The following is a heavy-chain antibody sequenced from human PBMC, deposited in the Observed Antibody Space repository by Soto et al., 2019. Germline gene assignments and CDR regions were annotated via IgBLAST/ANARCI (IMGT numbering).Heavy chain of an antibody. D-gene: IGHD3-10*01. CDR1: GFTFSSYS. V-gene: IGHV3-21*01. CDR2: ISSSSSYI. J-gene: IGHJ5*02. Sequence: GGSLRLSCAASGFTFSSYSMNWVRQAPGKGLEWVSSISSSSSYIDYADSVRGRFTISRDNAKNSVYLQINSLRVEDTAVYYCARDYHGSGNPWGQGTPVTVSS. CDR3: ARDYHGSGNP.